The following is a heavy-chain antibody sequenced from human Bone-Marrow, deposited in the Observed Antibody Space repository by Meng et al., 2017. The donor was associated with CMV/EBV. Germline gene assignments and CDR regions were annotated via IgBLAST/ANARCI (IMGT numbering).Heavy chain of an antibody. CDR1: GDSVSSNSAA. V-gene: IGHV6-1*01. CDR3: ARDRRNYDRPNFSYGMDV. CDR2: TYYRSKWYN. Sequence: SQTLSLTCAISGDSVSSNSAAWNWIRQSPSRGLEWLGRTYYRSKWYNDYAVSVKSRITINPDTSKNQFSLQLNSVTPEDTAVYFCARDRRNYDRPNFSYGMDVWGQGTTVTVSS. D-gene: IGHD4-11*01. J-gene: IGHJ6*02.